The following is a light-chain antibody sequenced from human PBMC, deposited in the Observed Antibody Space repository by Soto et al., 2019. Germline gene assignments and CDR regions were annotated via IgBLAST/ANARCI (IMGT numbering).Light chain of an antibody. CDR3: LQYGSSPYET. CDR1: QSVSSSY. Sequence: EIVLTQSPGTLSLSPGERATLSCRASQSVSSSYLAWYQQKPGQAPRLLIYGASSRATGIPDRFSGSGSGTDFTLTISRLEPEDFAVYYCLQYGSSPYETFGQGTKVEIK. J-gene: IGKJ1*01. CDR2: GAS. V-gene: IGKV3-20*01.